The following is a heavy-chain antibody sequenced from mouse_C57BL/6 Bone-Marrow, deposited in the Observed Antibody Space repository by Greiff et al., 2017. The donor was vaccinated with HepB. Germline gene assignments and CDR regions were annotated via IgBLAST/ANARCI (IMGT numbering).Heavy chain of an antibody. CDR1: GYTFTSYW. Sequence: EVQLQQSGTVLARPGASVKMSCKTSGYTFTSYWMHWVKQRPGQGLEWIGAIYPGNSDTSYNQKFKGKAKLTAVTSASTAYMELSSLTYEDAAVYYYTRSAAYAMDYWGQGTSVTVAS. CDR3: TRSAAYAMDY. V-gene: IGHV1-5*01. J-gene: IGHJ4*01. CDR2: IYPGNSDT.